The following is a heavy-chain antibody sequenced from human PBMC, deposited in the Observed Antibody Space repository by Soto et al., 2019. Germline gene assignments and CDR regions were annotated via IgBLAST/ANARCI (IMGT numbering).Heavy chain of an antibody. V-gene: IGHV3-30*18. CDR2: ISYDGSNK. CDR3: AKDDSSGWYSWGRYFDY. CDR1: GFTFSSYG. Sequence: QVQLVESGGGVVQPGRSLRLSCAASGFTFSSYGMHWVRQAPGKGLEWVAVISYDGSNKYYADSVKGRFTISRDNSKNTLYQKMHSLRAEDTAVYYCAKDDSSGWYSWGRYFDYWGQGTLVTVSS. D-gene: IGHD6-19*01. J-gene: IGHJ4*02.